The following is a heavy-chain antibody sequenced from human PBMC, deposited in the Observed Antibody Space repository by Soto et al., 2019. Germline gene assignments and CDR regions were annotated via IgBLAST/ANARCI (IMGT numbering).Heavy chain of an antibody. CDR2: ISSSSSYT. Sequence: GGSLRVSCAASGFTFSDYYMSWIRQAPGKGLEWVSYISSSSSYTNYADSVKGRFTISRDSAKNSLYLQMNSLRAEDTAVYYCARDSPPYCSGGSCPEDGGQGTLVTLSS. CDR3: ARDSPPYCSGGSCPED. CDR1: GFTFSDYY. V-gene: IGHV3-11*06. J-gene: IGHJ4*02. D-gene: IGHD2-15*01.